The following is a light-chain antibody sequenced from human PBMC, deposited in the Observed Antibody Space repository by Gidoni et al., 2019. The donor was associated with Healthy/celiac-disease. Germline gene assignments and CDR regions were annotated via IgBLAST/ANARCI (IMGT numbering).Light chain of an antibody. Sequence: EIVMTQSPATLSVSPGERATLSCRASQSVSSNLSGYQQKPGQAPRLLIYGASTRATGIPARFSGSGSGTEFTLTISSLQSEDVAVYYWQQYNNWPRTFGQETKVEFK. J-gene: IGKJ1*01. CDR2: GAS. CDR1: QSVSSN. V-gene: IGKV3-15*01. CDR3: QQYNNWPRT.